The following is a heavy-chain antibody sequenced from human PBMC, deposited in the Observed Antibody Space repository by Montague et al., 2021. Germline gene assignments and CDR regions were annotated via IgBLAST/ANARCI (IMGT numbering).Heavy chain of an antibody. CDR3: AKQDYFVSGTSYKGFDP. V-gene: IGHV4-59*08. CDR1: SGSIFHAH. D-gene: IGHD3-10*01. J-gene: IGHJ5*02. CDR2: MFYGGAT. Sequence: SETLSLTCTVSSGSIFHAHWSWVRQPPGKGLEWLGSMFYGGATSNNPSLKGRVTMSIDTSTNQFPLKLSFVTAADTAVYYCAKQDYFVSGTSYKGFDPWGQGILVTVSP.